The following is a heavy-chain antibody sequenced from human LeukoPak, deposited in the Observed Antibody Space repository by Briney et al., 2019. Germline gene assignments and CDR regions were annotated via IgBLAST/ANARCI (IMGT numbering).Heavy chain of an antibody. CDR2: ISGSGGST. CDR1: GFTFSSYA. J-gene: IGHJ4*02. V-gene: IGHV3-23*01. Sequence: PGGSLRPSCAASGFTFSSYAMSWVRQAPGKGLEWVSAISGSGGSTYYADSVKGRFTISRDNSKNTLYLQMNSLRAEDTAVYYCAKDRGAYYYDSSGYYRYFDYWGQGTLVTVSS. CDR3: AKDRGAYYYDSSGYYRYFDY. D-gene: IGHD3-22*01.